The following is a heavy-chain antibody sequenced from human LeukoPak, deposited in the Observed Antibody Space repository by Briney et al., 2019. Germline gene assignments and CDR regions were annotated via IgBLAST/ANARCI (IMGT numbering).Heavy chain of an antibody. D-gene: IGHD3-10*01. V-gene: IGHV3-21*01. CDR3: ASEGGSGWFGDDYYYMDV. Sequence: TTGGSLRLSCAASGFTFSSYSMNWVRQAPGKVLEWVSSISSSSSYIYYADSVKGRFTISRDNAKNSLYLQMNSLRAEDTAVYYCASEGGSGWFGDDYYYMDVWGKGTTVTVSS. J-gene: IGHJ6*03. CDR2: ISSSSSYI. CDR1: GFTFSSYS.